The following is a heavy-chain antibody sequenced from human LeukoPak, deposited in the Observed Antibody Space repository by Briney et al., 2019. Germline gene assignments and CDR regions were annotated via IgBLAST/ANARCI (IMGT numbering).Heavy chain of an antibody. J-gene: IGHJ4*02. CDR1: GFTFSTYW. V-gene: IGHV3-7*01. D-gene: IGHD3-22*01. CDR2: IKQDESEK. CDR3: AKDSSGYSYYFDY. Sequence: PGGSLRLSCAASGFTFSTYWMSWVRQAPGKGLEWVANIKQDESEKYYVDSVKGRFTISRDNSKNTLYLQMNSLRAEDTAVYYCAKDSSGYSYYFDYWGQGTLVTVSS.